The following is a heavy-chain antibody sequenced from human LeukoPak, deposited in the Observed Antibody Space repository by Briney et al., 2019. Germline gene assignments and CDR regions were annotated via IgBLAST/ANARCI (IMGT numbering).Heavy chain of an antibody. CDR1: GYTFNIYW. J-gene: IGHJ3*02. CDR3: TRLSGGSALRNDAFDI. CDR2: VYPDHSRT. Sequence: GASLKISCLASGYTFNIYWIAWVRRMPDKGLECMGIVYPDHSRTIYGPSFQGQVTISADKSINTAYLQWSTLKASDTAIYYCTRLSGGSALRNDAFDIWGQGTMVTVSS. D-gene: IGHD1-26*01. V-gene: IGHV5-51*01.